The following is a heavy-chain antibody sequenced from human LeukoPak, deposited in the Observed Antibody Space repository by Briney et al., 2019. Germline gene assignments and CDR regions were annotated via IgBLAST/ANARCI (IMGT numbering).Heavy chain of an antibody. CDR3: ARDYFGYYYMDV. CDR2: MKSKRDGGAT. D-gene: IGHD2/OR15-2a*01. CDR1: GFTFTNAW. J-gene: IGHJ6*03. Sequence: PGGSLRLSCEASGFTFTNAWMNWVRQAPGKGPEWVGRMKSKRDGGATEYAAPVKGRFTISRDNAKNSLYLQMNSLRAEDTALYHCARDYFGYYYMDVWGKGTTVTISS. V-gene: IGHV3-15*05.